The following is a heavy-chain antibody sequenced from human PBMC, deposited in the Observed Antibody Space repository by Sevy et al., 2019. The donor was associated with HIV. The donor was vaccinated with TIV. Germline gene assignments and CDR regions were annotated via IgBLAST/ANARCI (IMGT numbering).Heavy chain of an antibody. Sequence: GGSLRLSCAASGFTVSGNYMSWVRQAPGKGLEWVSGIFSGGNTHFADSVKGRLTISRDNSKNTMSLQMNSLSAEDTAVEYWARAVEDYSDSSAWDWYFDLWGRGTLVTVSS. CDR1: GFTVSGNY. CDR2: IFSGGNT. V-gene: IGHV3-66*01. J-gene: IGHJ2*01. D-gene: IGHD3-22*01. CDR3: ARAVEDYSDSSAWDWYFDL.